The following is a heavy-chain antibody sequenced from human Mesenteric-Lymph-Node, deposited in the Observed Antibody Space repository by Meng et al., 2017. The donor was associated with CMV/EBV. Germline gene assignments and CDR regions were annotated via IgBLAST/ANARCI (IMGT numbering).Heavy chain of an antibody. Sequence: ASVKVSCKASGYTFTGYYMHWVRQAPGQGLEWMGWINPNSGGTNYAQKFQGRVTMTRDTSISTAYTVLSRLRSDDTAVYYCARVNGHYYGMDVWGQGTTVTVSS. CDR3: ARVNGHYYGMDV. D-gene: IGHD3-16*01. V-gene: IGHV1-2*02. CDR2: INPNSGGT. CDR1: GYTFTGYY. J-gene: IGHJ6*02.